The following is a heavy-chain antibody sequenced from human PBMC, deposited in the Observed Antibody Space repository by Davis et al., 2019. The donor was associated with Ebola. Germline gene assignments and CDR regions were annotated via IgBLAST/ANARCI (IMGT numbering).Heavy chain of an antibody. J-gene: IGHJ4*02. CDR2: IRSKANSYAT. D-gene: IGHD2-2*01. Sequence: GGSLRLSCAASGFTFSGSAMHWVRQASGKGLEWVGRIRSKANSYATAYAASVKGRFTISRDDSKNTAYLQMNSLKTEDTAVYYCARRGCSSTSCSITPMDYWGQGTLVTVSS. CDR3: ARRGCSSTSCSITPMDY. CDR1: GFTFSGSA. V-gene: IGHV3-73*01.